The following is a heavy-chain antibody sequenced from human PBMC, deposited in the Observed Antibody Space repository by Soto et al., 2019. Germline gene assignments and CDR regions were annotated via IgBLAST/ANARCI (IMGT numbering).Heavy chain of an antibody. V-gene: IGHV4-59*01. CDR3: ARDSPLTYYYGSVKTLGV. D-gene: IGHD3-10*01. J-gene: IGHJ6*02. CDR1: GGSISSYY. Sequence: PSETLSLTCTVSGGSISSYYWSWIRQPPGKGLEWIGYIYYSGSTNYNPSLKSRVTISVDTSKNQFSLKLSSVTAADTAVYYCARDSPLTYYYGSVKTLGVCGQGTTVTVSS. CDR2: IYYSGST.